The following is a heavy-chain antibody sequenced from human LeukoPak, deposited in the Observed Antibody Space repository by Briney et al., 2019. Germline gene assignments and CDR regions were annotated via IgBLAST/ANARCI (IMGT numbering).Heavy chain of an antibody. V-gene: IGHV4-39*01. D-gene: IGHD3-10*01. J-gene: IGHJ4*02. Sequence: PSETLSLTCTVSGGSISSSSYYWGWIRQPPEKGLEWIANIYYSGSAYYNPSLKSRVTISLDTSKNQFSLKLSSVTAADTAVYYCANLPLWFGELPDYWGQGTLVTVSS. CDR3: ANLPLWFGELPDY. CDR1: GGSISSSSYY. CDR2: IYYSGSA.